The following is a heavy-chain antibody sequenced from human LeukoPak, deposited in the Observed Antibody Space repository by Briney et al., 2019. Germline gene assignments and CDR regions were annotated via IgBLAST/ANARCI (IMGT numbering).Heavy chain of an antibody. CDR1: GGSISSSNYY. CDR3: AIELRYCSSTSCRGNY. CDR2: IHYNGAT. D-gene: IGHD2-2*01. J-gene: IGHJ4*02. V-gene: IGHV4-39*01. Sequence: SETLSLTCTVSGGSISSSNYYWGWIRQPPGKGLEWIGTIHYNGATQYNPSLRSRVTISVDTSKNQFSLRLNSVTAADTAVYYCAIELRYCSSTSCRGNYWGQGTLVTVSS.